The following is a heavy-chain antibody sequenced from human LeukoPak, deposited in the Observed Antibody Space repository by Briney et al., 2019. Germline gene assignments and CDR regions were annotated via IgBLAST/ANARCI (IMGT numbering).Heavy chain of an antibody. D-gene: IGHD3-22*01. CDR3: STHANGYYYH. V-gene: IGHV1-24*01. CDR2: FDPEDGDR. Sequence: GASVKVSCKVSRYTLTQLAMHWVRQVPGKGLEWMGGFDPEDGDRIYAQRFQGRVTMTEDTSTDTAYMELSSLRSDDTAVYYCSTHANGYYYHWGQGTLVTVSS. CDR1: RYTLTQLA. J-gene: IGHJ4*02.